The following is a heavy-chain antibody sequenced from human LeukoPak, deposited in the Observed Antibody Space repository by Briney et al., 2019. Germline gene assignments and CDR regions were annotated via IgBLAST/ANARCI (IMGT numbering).Heavy chain of an antibody. J-gene: IGHJ4*02. Sequence: ASVKVSCKASGYTFTSYYMHWVRQAPGQGLEWMGIINPSGGSTSYAQKFQGRVTMTRDTSTSTVYMELSSLRSEDTAVYYCARVGGSPLYYDFWSGPFDYWGQGTLVTVSS. CDR2: INPSGGST. CDR1: GYTFTSYY. V-gene: IGHV1-46*01. CDR3: ARVGGSPLYYDFWSGPFDY. D-gene: IGHD3-3*01.